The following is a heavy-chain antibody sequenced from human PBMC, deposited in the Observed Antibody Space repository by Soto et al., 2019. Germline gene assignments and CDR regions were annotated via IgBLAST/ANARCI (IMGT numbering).Heavy chain of an antibody. CDR2: ISAYNGNT. D-gene: IGHD3-10*01. Sequence: ASVKVSCKASGYTFTSYGISWVRQAPGQWLEWMGWISAYNGNTNYAQKLQGRVTMTTDTSTSTAYMELRSLRSDDTAVYYCARVHYYGSGSHPPDAFDIWGQGTMVTVSS. J-gene: IGHJ3*02. CDR3: ARVHYYGSGSHPPDAFDI. V-gene: IGHV1-18*01. CDR1: GYTFTSYG.